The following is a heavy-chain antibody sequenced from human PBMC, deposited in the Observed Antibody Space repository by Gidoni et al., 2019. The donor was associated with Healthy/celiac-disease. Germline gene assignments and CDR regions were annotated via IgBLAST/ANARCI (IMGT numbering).Heavy chain of an antibody. Sequence: VPLLASGGGLVQPAGSLRLCCAASGFTFRRDPMTWVRQAPGKGLEGVGAIMGSGGSKYYADSGKGRVTSVRDNSKNTLYLQRNSLRAEDTAVYYCSSTGYYDYVGGSYLATQFDFWGQGTMVTVSS. CDR1: GFTFRRDP. D-gene: IGHD3-16*02. J-gene: IGHJ4*02. V-gene: IGHV3-23*01. CDR2: IMGSGGSK. CDR3: SSTGYYDYVGGSYLATQFDF.